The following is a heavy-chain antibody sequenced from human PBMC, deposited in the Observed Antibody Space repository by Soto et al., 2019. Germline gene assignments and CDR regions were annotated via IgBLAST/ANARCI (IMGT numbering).Heavy chain of an antibody. J-gene: IGHJ4*02. CDR1: GGSFTGYI. CDR2: INHSGSA. CDR3: ARGLMTGSPYSGGWYYFDY. D-gene: IGHD1-26*01. Sequence: QVQLQQWGAGLLKPSETLSLTCAVSGGSFTGYIWSWIRQSPGKGVQWIGQINHSGSANYNPSLKSLVTISLHTSNSPFSLELSSVTAADTAVYYCARGLMTGSPYSGGWYYFDYWGQGTLVTVSS. V-gene: IGHV4-34*01.